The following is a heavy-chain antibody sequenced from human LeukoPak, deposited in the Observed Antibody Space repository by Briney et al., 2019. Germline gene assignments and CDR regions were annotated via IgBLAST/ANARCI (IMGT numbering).Heavy chain of an antibody. CDR2: ISPAGGTT. D-gene: IGHD6-13*01. Sequence: GGSLRLSCAVSGFTFSSEAMGWVRQLPGGGLEWVSTISPAGGTTYYAESMKGRFTISRDNSKSTLYLRMNSLRVEDTAVYYCTKVRSGSSSWALRVFDYWGQGALVTVSS. CDR1: GFTFSSEA. J-gene: IGHJ4*02. CDR3: TKVRSGSSSWALRVFDY. V-gene: IGHV3-23*01.